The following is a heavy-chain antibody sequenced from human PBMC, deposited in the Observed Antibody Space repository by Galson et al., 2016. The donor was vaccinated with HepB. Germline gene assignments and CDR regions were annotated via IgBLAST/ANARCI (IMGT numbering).Heavy chain of an antibody. CDR3: VKEFGSYSDAFDI. J-gene: IGHJ3*02. V-gene: IGHV3-21*01. D-gene: IGHD1-26*01. CDR2: ISSTGSYI. Sequence: SLRLSCAASGFTFSNYSMNWVRQAPGKGLEWVSSISSTGSYIYYADSVKGRFTISRDNAKNTLYLQMNSLRAEDTAVYHCVKEFGSYSDAFDIWGQGTMVTVSS. CDR1: GFTFSNYS.